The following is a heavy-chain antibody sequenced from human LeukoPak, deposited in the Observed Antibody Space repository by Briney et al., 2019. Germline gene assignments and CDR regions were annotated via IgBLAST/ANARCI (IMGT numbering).Heavy chain of an antibody. J-gene: IGHJ4*02. CDR1: GGSFSGYY. V-gene: IGHV4-34*01. CDR2: INHSGST. Sequence: PSETLSLTCAVYGGSFSGYYWSWIRQPPGKGLEWIGEINHSGSTNYNPSLKSRVTISVDTSKNQFSLKLSSVTAADTAVYYCARRIVGATRGFGYWGQGTLVTVSS. CDR3: ARRIVGATRGFGY. D-gene: IGHD1-26*01.